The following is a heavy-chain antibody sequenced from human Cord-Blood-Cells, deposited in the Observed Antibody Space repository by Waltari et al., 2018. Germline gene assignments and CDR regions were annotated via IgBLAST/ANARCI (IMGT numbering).Heavy chain of an antibody. CDR3: ARGYSGSYYYYYYGMDV. CDR1: GGSISSSNW. D-gene: IGHD1-26*01. Sequence: QVQLQESGPGLVKPSGTLSLTCAVSGGSISSSNWWSWVRQPPGKGLEWIGEIYHSGSTNHNPSLKSRVTISGDKSKNQFSLKLSSVTAADTAVYYCARGYSGSYYYYYYGMDVWGQGTTVTVSS. J-gene: IGHJ6*02. V-gene: IGHV4-4*02. CDR2: IYHSGST.